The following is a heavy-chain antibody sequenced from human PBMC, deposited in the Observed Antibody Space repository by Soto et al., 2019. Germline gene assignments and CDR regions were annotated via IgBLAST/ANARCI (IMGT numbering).Heavy chain of an antibody. CDR2: ISYDGTNK. Sequence: GGSLRLSCAASVFTFTNYGMHLVRQAPGKGLEWVSIISYDGTNKYYADSVRGRFTISRDNSKSTLYLQMSSLRPEDTAVYYCARGSSDMVATEGYFDYWGQGTLVTVYS. V-gene: IGHV3-30*03. D-gene: IGHD5-12*01. CDR3: ARGSSDMVATEGYFDY. J-gene: IGHJ4*02. CDR1: VFTFTNYG.